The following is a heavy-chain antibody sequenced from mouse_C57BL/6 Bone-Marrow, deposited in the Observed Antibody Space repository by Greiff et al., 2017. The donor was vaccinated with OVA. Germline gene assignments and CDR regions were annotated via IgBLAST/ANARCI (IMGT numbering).Heavy chain of an antibody. CDR3: ARDWVYAMDY. CDR2: IYPRDGST. V-gene: IGHV1-85*01. CDR1: GYTFTSYD. D-gene: IGHD4-1*01. J-gene: IGHJ4*01. Sequence: VQLQQSGPELVKPGASVKLSCKASGYTFTSYDINWVKQRPGQGLEWIGWIYPRDGSTQYNEKFKGKATLTVDTSSSTAYMELHSLTSEDSAVYFCARDWVYAMDYWGQGTSVTVSS.